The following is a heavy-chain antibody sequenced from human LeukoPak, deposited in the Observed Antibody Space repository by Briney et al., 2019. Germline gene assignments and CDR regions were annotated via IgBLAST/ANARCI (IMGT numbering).Heavy chain of an antibody. Sequence: GGSLRLSCAASGFTFSSYDMHWVRQATGKGLEWVSAIGTAGDTYYPGSVKGRFPVSRENAKNSLYLQMNSLRAGDTAVYYCARDRGGWYYPWGQRTLVTVSS. CDR1: GFTFSSYD. CDR3: ARDRGGWYYP. D-gene: IGHD3-10*01. CDR2: IGTAGDT. V-gene: IGHV3-13*01. J-gene: IGHJ5*02.